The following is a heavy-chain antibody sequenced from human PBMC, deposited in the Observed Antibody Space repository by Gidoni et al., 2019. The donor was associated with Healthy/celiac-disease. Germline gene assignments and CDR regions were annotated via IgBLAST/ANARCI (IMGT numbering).Heavy chain of an antibody. Sequence: QVQLVQSGAEVKKPGASVKVSCKASGYTVTSYGISWVRQAPGQGLEWMGWISACNGNTNYAPQLQGRVTMTPDTSTSTAYMELRSLRSDDTAVYYCARDGSSGWYFEGDYYFDYWGQGTLVTVSS. V-gene: IGHV1-18*01. CDR1: GYTVTSYG. J-gene: IGHJ4*02. CDR3: ARDGSSGWYFEGDYYFDY. CDR2: ISACNGNT. D-gene: IGHD6-19*01.